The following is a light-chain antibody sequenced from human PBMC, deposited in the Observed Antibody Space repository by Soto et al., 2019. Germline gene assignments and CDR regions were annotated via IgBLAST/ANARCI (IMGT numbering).Light chain of an antibody. Sequence: EIVLTQSPGTLSLSPGERATLSCRASQSVISSYSAWYRQKPGQAPRLLIYAASSRATGIPDRFSGSGSGTDFTLSISSLEPEDFAVYYCQQRSNWPWTFGQGTKVDIK. CDR3: QQRSNWPWT. CDR1: QSVISSY. CDR2: AAS. V-gene: IGKV3D-20*02. J-gene: IGKJ1*01.